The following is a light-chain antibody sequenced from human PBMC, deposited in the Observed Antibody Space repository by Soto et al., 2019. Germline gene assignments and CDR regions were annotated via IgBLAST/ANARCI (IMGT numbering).Light chain of an antibody. V-gene: IGKV1-17*01. CDR2: STY. CDR3: LQHNSYPRT. J-gene: IGKJ1*01. Sequence: IPLTQSPFSLSASVGDTVTITCRASPGISRSLGWYQQKPGKAPKRLIYSTYSLQTGVPSRFSGSGSGTDFSLIISLLQPEDSATYFCLQHNSYPRTFGQGTKVDIK. CDR1: PGISRS.